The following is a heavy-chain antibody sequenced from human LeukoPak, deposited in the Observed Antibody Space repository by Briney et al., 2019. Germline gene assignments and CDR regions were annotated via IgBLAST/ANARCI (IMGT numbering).Heavy chain of an antibody. CDR1: GITSSTYA. J-gene: IGHJ4*02. CDR3: AVGRYYCSSISCYADY. CDR2: ISGRGTTT. V-gene: IGHV3-23*01. Sequence: GGSLRLSCAASGITSSTYAMTWVRQAPGKGLEWVSAISGRGTTTYYADSVKGRSTISRDNSENTLYLQMNSLRAEDTAVYYWAVGRYYCSSISCYADYWGQGTLVTVSS. D-gene: IGHD2-2*01.